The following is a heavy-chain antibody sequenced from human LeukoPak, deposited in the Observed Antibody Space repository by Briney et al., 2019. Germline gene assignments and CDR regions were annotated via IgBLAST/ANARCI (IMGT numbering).Heavy chain of an antibody. D-gene: IGHD3-10*01. Sequence: SETLSLTCTVSGGPISSYYWSWIRQPPGKGLEWIGYIYYSGSTNYNSSLKSRVTISVDTSKNQFSLKLSSVTAADTAVYYCARDRSYYGSGGPNGWFDPWGQGTLVTVSS. CDR3: ARDRSYYGSGGPNGWFDP. J-gene: IGHJ5*02. V-gene: IGHV4-59*01. CDR2: IYYSGST. CDR1: GGPISSYY.